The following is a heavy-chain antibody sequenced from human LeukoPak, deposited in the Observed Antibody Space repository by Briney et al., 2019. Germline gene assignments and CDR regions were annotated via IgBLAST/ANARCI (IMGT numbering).Heavy chain of an antibody. CDR3: AREGMRDSWAYYLDY. D-gene: IGHD6-13*01. CDR1: GESISSGGYS. V-gene: IGHV4-30-2*01. CDR2: IYHSGST. J-gene: IGHJ4*02. Sequence: PSQTLSLTCAVSGESISSGGYSWNWIRQPPGKGLEWIGYIYHSGSTYYNPSLKSQVTISVDRSKNQFSLKLTSVTAADTAVYYCAREGMRDSWAYYLDYWGQGTLVTVSS.